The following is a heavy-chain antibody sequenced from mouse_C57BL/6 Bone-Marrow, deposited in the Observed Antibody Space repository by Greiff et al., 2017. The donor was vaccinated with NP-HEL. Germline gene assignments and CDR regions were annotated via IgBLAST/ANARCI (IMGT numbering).Heavy chain of an antibody. CDR1: GFNIKDYY. J-gene: IGHJ2*01. CDR3: TTHTTVVAEDFDY. CDR2: IDPEDGDT. V-gene: IGHV14-1*01. Sequence: VHVKQSGAELVRPGASVKLSCTASGFNIKDYYMHWVKQRPEQGLEWIGRIDPEDGDTEYAPKFQGKATMTADTSSNTAYLQLSSLTSEDTAVYYCTTHTTVVAEDFDYWGQGTTLTVSS. D-gene: IGHD1-1*01.